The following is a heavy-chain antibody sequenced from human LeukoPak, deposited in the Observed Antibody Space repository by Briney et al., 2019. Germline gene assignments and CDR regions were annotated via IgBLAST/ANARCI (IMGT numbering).Heavy chain of an antibody. D-gene: IGHD3-10*01. CDR2: IYHSGST. Sequence: SETLSLTCAVSGASISSPYWWSWVRQPPGKGLEWIGEIYHSGSTNYNPSLKSRVTISVDTSKNQFSLKLSSVTAADTAVYYCARLYYGSGSYYMDVWGKGTTVTISS. J-gene: IGHJ6*03. V-gene: IGHV4-4*02. CDR3: ARLYYGSGSYYMDV. CDR1: GASISSPYW.